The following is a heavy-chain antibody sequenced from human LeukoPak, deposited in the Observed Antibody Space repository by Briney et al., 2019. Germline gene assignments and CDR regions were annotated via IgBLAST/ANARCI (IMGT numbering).Heavy chain of an antibody. J-gene: IGHJ3*02. CDR1: GGTFSSYA. V-gene: IGHV1-69*13. D-gene: IGHD2-15*01. Sequence: GASVKVSCKASGGTFSSYAINWVRQAPGQGLEWMGGIIPIFGTANYAQKFQGRVTITADESTSTAYMELSSLRSEDTAVYYCARDVGGSRAFDIWGQGTMVTVSS. CDR3: ARDVGGSRAFDI. CDR2: IIPIFGTA.